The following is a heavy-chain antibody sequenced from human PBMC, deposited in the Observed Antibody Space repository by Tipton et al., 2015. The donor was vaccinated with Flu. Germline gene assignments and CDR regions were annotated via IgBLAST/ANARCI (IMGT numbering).Heavy chain of an antibody. V-gene: IGHV4-39*07. CDR1: GGSISSSSYY. J-gene: IGHJ4*02. CDR2: IYYSGST. Sequence: TPSLTCTVSGGSISSSSYYWGWIRQPPGKGLEWIGSIYYSGSTYYNPSLKSRVTISVDTSKNQFSLKLSSVTAADTAVYYCARGLVVPAADYWGQGTLVTVSS. CDR3: ARGLVVPAADY. D-gene: IGHD2-2*01.